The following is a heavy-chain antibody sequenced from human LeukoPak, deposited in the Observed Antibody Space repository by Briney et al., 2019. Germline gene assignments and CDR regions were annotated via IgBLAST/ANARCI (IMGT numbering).Heavy chain of an antibody. CDR1: GYTFTSYG. J-gene: IGHJ4*02. D-gene: IGHD3-10*01. V-gene: IGHV1-18*01. CDR3: ARAGYYGSGSYTCDY. Sequence: GASVKVSCKASGYTFTSYGISWVRQAPGQGLEWMGWISAYNGNTNYAQKLQGRITMTTDTSTSTAYMELRSLRSDDTAVYYCARAGYYGSGSYTCDYWGQGTLVTVSS. CDR2: ISAYNGNT.